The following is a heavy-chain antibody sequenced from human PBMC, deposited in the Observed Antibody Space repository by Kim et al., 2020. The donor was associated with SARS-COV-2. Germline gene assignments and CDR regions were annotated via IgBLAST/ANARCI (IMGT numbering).Heavy chain of an antibody. CDR3: TTLDGYNGY. D-gene: IGHD5-12*01. V-gene: IGHV3-15*01. J-gene: IGHJ4*02. CDR2: GTT. Sequence: GTTDYAAPVKGRFTISRDDSKNTLYLQMNSLKTEDTAVYYCTTLDGYNGYWGQGTLVTVSS.